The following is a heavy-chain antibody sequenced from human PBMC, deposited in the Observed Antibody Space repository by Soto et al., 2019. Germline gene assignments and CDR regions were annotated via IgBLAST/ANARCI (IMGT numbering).Heavy chain of an antibody. D-gene: IGHD3-22*01. J-gene: IGHJ2*01. Sequence: EVQLVESGGGLVQPGRSLRLSCAASGFTFDDYAMHWVRQAPGKGLECVSGISWNSGSIGYADSVKGRFTISRDNAKNSLYLRMNSLRAEDTALYYCAKDNRPYYYEYWYFDLWGRGTLVTVSS. CDR3: AKDNRPYYYEYWYFDL. CDR2: ISWNSGSI. V-gene: IGHV3-9*01. CDR1: GFTFDDYA.